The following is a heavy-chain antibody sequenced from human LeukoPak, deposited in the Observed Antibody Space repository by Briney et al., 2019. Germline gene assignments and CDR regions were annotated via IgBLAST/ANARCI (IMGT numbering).Heavy chain of an antibody. D-gene: IGHD4-23*01. V-gene: IGHV3-23*01. CDR1: GFSFRNYA. CDR2: ISSSGGST. Sequence: PGGSLRLSCAASGFSFRNYAISWVRQAPGKGLEWVSSISSSGGSTYSADSVKGRFTISRENSNNTLYLQMNSLRADDTAMYYCAKDSEATITPLSAFDIWGQGTMVTVSS. J-gene: IGHJ3*02. CDR3: AKDSEATITPLSAFDI.